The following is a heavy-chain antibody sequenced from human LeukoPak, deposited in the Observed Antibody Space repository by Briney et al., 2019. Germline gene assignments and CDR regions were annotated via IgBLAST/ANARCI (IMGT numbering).Heavy chain of an antibody. Sequence: SETLSLTCAVYGGSFSGYYWSWIRQPPGKGREWIGEINHSGSTNYNPSLKSRVTISVDTSKNQFSLKLSSVTAADTAVYYCARGRSGWYAEVYYGMDVWGQGTTVTVSS. J-gene: IGHJ6*02. CDR3: ARGRSGWYAEVYYGMDV. CDR2: INHSGST. D-gene: IGHD6-19*01. V-gene: IGHV4-34*01. CDR1: GGSFSGYY.